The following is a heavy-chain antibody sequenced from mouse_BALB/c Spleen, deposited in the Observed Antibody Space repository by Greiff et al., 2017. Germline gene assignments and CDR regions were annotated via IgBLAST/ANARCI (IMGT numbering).Heavy chain of an antibody. D-gene: IGHD1-1*01. CDR3: AREGVYYYGSSYWYFDV. CDR2: IWAGGST. CDR1: GFSLTSYG. Sequence: QVQLKESGPGLVAPSQSLSITCTVSGFSLTSYGVHWVRQPPGKGLEWLGVIWAGGSTNYNSALMSRLSISKDNSKSQVFLKMNSLQTDDTAMYYCAREGVYYYGSSYWYFDVWGAGTTVTVSS. J-gene: IGHJ1*01. V-gene: IGHV2-9*02.